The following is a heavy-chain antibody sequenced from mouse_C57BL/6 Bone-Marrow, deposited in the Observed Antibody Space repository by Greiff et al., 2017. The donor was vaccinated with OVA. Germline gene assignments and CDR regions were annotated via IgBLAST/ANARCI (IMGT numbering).Heavy chain of an antibody. Sequence: VQLKESVAELVRPGASVKLSCTASGFNIKNTYMHWVKQRPEQGLEWIGRIDPANGNTKYAPKFQGKATITADTSSNTAYLQLSSLTSEDTAIYYCARPSPRGSQGYAMDYWGQGTSVTVSS. CDR1: GFNIKNTY. CDR3: ARPSPRGSQGYAMDY. V-gene: IGHV14-3*01. D-gene: IGHD1-1*01. J-gene: IGHJ4*01. CDR2: IDPANGNT.